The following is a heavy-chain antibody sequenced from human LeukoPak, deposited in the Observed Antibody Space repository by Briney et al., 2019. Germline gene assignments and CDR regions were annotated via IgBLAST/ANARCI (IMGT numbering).Heavy chain of an antibody. CDR1: GFTFSTYA. CDR2: ISGSGANT. V-gene: IGHV3-23*01. Sequence: QPGGSLRLSCAASGFTFSTYAMSWVRQAPGKGLEWVSTISGSGANTYYADSVRGRFTISRDNSKNTLYLHMNRLGAEDTAVYYCAKERGGYTNTYYFDYWGQGTLVTVYS. CDR3: AKERGGYTNTYYFDY. J-gene: IGHJ4*02. D-gene: IGHD3-16*02.